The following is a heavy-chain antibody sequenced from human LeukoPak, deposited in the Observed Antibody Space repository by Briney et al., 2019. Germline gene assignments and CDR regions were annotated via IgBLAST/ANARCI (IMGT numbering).Heavy chain of an antibody. CDR3: ARDQVVSGAFDI. Sequence: GGSLRLSCAASEFTFSSYGMHWVRQAPGKGLEWVSGISPNGVITYYADSVKGRFTISRDNSKGTVYLQMNSLRAEDTAVYYCARDQVVSGAFDIWGQGTMVTVSS. D-gene: IGHD3-22*01. V-gene: IGHV3-23*01. CDR1: EFTFSSYG. J-gene: IGHJ3*02. CDR2: ISPNGVIT.